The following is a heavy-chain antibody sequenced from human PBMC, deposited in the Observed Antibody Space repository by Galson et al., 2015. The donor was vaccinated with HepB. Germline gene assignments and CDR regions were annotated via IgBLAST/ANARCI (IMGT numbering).Heavy chain of an antibody. Sequence: PALVKPTQTLTLTCTFSGFSLSTAGICVSWIRQPPGKALEWLALIDWDDDKYYSASLKTRLTISKGTSRNQVVLTMTNMDPVDTATYCCARHNYNWNSEDVWGQGTMVTVSS. CDR3: ARHNYNWNSEDV. CDR1: GFSLSTAGIC. CDR2: IDWDDDK. V-gene: IGHV2-70*01. D-gene: IGHD1-7*01. J-gene: IGHJ3*01.